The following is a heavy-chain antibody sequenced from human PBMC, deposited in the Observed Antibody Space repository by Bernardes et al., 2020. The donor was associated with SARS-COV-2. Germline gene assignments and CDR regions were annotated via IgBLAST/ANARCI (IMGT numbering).Heavy chain of an antibody. CDR1: GFTFGSFA. Sequence: GGSLRLSCVDSGFTFGSFAMSWVRQAPGKGLEWVSAISDISTRLYYTDSVKGRFTISRDNSKNTLYLQMNTLRADDTAVYFCVKEAAETAYGDFWGQGILVTVAS. V-gene: IGHV3-23*01. CDR2: ISDISTRL. CDR3: VKEAAETAYGDF. J-gene: IGHJ4*02. D-gene: IGHD6-13*01.